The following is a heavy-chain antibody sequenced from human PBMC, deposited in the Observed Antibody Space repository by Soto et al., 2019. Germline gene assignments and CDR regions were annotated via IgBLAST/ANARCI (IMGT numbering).Heavy chain of an antibody. J-gene: IGHJ6*02. CDR3: VMVDNYVTPTPQDV. CDR1: GYIFVNYG. Sequence: QVQLVQSGDEVKKPGASVKVSCKASGYIFVNYGIAWVRQAPGQGLEWIGWISPYTGNTHSATKVQGRLTMTTDPSSSTAYMDLGSLTSDDTAVYYCVMVDNYVTPTPQDVWGQGTTVTVSS. D-gene: IGHD3-16*01. V-gene: IGHV1-18*01. CDR2: ISPYTGNT.